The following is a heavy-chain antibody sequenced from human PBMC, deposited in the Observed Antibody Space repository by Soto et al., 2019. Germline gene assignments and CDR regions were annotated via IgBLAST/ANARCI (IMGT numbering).Heavy chain of an antibody. CDR3: AKGQHFGVIIIRGEMDV. D-gene: IGHD3-3*01. J-gene: IGHJ6*04. Sequence: GGSLRLSCAASGFTFDDYAMHWVRQAPGKGLEWVSGISWNSGSMGYADSVKDRFTISRDNAKNSLYLQMNSLRAEDTALYYCAKGQHFGVIIIRGEMDVWGKGTTVTVSS. CDR1: GFTFDDYA. CDR2: ISWNSGSM. V-gene: IGHV3-9*01.